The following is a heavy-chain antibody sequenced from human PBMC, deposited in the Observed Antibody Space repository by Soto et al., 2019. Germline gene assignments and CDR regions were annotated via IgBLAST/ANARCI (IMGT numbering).Heavy chain of an antibody. V-gene: IGHV1-3*01. Sequence: ASVKVSCKASGYTFTSYAMHWVRQAPGQRLEWMGWINAGNGNTKYSQKFQGRVTITRDTSASTAYMELSSLRSEDTAVYYCARVPHYYYGMDVWGQGTTVTVSS. CDR1: GYTFTSYA. CDR2: INAGNGNT. CDR3: ARVPHYYYGMDV. J-gene: IGHJ6*02.